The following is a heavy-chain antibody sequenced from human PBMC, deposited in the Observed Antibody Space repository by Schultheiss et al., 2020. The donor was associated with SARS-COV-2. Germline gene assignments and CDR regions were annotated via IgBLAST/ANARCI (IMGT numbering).Heavy chain of an antibody. CDR1: GFTFSRYG. Sequence: GGSLRLSCAASGFTFSRYGMHWVRQAPGKGLEFVASIRSSGRDIYYADSMQGRFTVSRDNANNSLYLQMHSLRVEDTAVYYCVRDRSWWTPYNCFDLWGRGTLVTVSS. CDR2: IRSSGRDI. D-gene: IGHD2-15*01. V-gene: IGHV3-21*01. J-gene: IGHJ5*02. CDR3: VRDRSWWTPYNCFDL.